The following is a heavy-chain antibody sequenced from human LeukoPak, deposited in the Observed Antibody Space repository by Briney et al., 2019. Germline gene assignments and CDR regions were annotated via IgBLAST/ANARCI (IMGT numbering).Heavy chain of an antibody. Sequence: ASVKVSCKASGYTFTSYDINWVRQATGQGLEWMGWMNPNSGNTGYAQKFQGRVTITRNTSISTAYIELSSLRSEDTAVYYCAREGSTDYAFDIWGQGTMVTVSS. CDR3: AREGSTDYAFDI. D-gene: IGHD2-2*01. J-gene: IGHJ3*02. CDR1: GYTFTSYD. V-gene: IGHV1-8*03. CDR2: MNPNSGNT.